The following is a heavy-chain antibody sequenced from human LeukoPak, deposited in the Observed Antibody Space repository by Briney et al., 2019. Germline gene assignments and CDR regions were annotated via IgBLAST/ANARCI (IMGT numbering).Heavy chain of an antibody. D-gene: IGHD6-13*01. V-gene: IGHV3-30-3*01. CDR3: ARDRDIAAAGVGNTFDI. J-gene: IGHJ3*02. CDR2: VSYDGDNE. Sequence: GGSLRLSCAASGFTFSSYTINWVRQAPGKGLEWVAVVSYDGDNEYYADSVKGRFTISRDNSKNTLYLQMNSLGPDDTALYYCARDRDIAAAGVGNTFDIWGQGTMVTVSS. CDR1: GFTFSSYT.